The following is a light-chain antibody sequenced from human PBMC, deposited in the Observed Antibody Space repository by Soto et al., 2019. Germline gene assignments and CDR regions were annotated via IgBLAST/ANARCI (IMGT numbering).Light chain of an antibody. J-gene: IGKJ2*01. Sequence: EIVLTQSPGTLSLSPGDTATLSCRASQSVRSNFLAWYQHKPGQAPRLLIHDAYSRATGIPDRFSGNGSDRDFTLTISRLEPEDFAVYYCQQYAGSPRTFGQGTKVDIK. V-gene: IGKV3-20*01. CDR1: QSVRSNF. CDR3: QQYAGSPRT. CDR2: DAY.